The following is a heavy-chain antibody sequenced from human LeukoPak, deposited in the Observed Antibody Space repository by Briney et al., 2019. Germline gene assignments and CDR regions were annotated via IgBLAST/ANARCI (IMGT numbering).Heavy chain of an antibody. CDR2: ISSSSSYI. D-gene: IGHD3-10*01. J-gene: IGHJ4*02. V-gene: IGHV3-21*01. Sequence: GGTLRLTCAASGFTFSSYSMNWVRQAPGKGLEGGSSISSSSSYIYYADSVKGRFTISRDNAKNSLYLQMNSLRAEDTAVYYCARRLGGEFAYWGQGTLVTVSS. CDR3: ARRLGGEFAY. CDR1: GFTFSSYS.